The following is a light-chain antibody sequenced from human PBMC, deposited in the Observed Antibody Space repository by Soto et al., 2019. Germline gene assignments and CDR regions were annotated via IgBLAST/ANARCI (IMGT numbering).Light chain of an antibody. V-gene: IGLV2-14*03. CDR3: CSYRTSNTRQIV. J-gene: IGLJ1*01. CDR1: SSDVGGYNY. Sequence: QSVLTQPASVSGSPGQSVTISCAGTSSDVGGYNYISWYQHHPGKAPRLMIHDVSNRPSGVSNRLSGSKSGNTASLSISGLQPEDEADYYCCSYRTSNTRQIVCGTGTKVTVL. CDR2: DVS.